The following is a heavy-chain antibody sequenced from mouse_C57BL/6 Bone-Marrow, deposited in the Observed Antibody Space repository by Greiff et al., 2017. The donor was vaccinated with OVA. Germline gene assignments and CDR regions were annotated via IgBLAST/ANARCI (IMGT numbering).Heavy chain of an antibody. CDR3: ARQGLLLRSFDY. D-gene: IGHD1-1*01. J-gene: IGHJ2*01. CDR2: IYPGSGST. CDR1: GYTFTSYW. V-gene: IGHV1-55*01. Sequence: QVQLKQPGAELVKPGASVKMSCKASGYTFTSYWITWVKQRPGQGLEWIGDIYPGSGSTNYNEKFKGKATLTVDTSSSTAYMQLSSLTSEDSAVYYCARQGLLLRSFDYWGQGTTLTVSS.